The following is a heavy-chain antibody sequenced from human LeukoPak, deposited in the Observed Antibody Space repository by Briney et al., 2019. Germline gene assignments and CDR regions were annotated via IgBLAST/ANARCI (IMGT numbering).Heavy chain of an antibody. V-gene: IGHV4-59*01. D-gene: IGHD3-3*01. CDR3: ARVAGYDFWSGYYEH. CDR2: IYYSGST. J-gene: IGHJ1*01. CDR1: GGSISSYY. Sequence: PPETLSLTCTVSGGSISSYYWSWIRQPPGKGLEWIGYIYYSGSTNYNPSLKSRVTISVDTSKNQFSLKLSSVTAADTAVYYCARVAGYDFWSGYYEHWGLGTLVTVSS.